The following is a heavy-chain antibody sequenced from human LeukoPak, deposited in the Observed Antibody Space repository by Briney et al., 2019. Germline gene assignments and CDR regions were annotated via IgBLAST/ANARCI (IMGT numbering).Heavy chain of an antibody. J-gene: IGHJ4*02. CDR3: ARDGGPIVGAPPSFDY. CDR1: GFTFSSYA. CDR2: ISGSGIST. Sequence: GGSLKLSCAASGFTFSSYAMSWVRQAPGKGLEWVSDISGSGISTDYADSVKGRFTISRDNSKNTLYLQMNSLRAEDTAVYYCARDGGPIVGAPPSFDYWGQGTLVTVSS. D-gene: IGHD1-26*01. V-gene: IGHV3-23*01.